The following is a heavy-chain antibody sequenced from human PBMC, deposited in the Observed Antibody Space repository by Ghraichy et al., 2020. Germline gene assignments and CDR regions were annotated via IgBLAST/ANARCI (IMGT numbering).Heavy chain of an antibody. V-gene: IGHV4-61*08. CDR1: GGSVSSDDFH. D-gene: IGHD2-15*01. CDR3: AAYQVGGSGRGY. CDR2: LLRTEGT. J-gene: IGHJ4*02. Sequence: SQTLSLTCTVSGGSVSSDDFHWSWVRQPPGKGLEWIGYLLRTEGTRYNPSLEGRLLISVDRSKNQFSLQFDSVTAADTAVYYCAAYQVGGSGRGYWGQGTLVTVSS.